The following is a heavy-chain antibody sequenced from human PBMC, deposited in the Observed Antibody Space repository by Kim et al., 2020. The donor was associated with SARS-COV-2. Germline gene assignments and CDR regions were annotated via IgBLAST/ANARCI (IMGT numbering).Heavy chain of an antibody. D-gene: IGHD1-1*01. Sequence: SETLSLTCTVSGGSISSSSYYWGWIRQPPGKGLEWIGEINHSGSTKYNPSPKSRVTISVDTSKNQFSLNLSSVTAADTAVYYCATRNNWSYGRGVWGQG. CDR1: GGSISSSSYY. J-gene: IGHJ6*02. CDR3: ATRNNWSYGRGV. V-gene: IGHV4-39*07. CDR2: INHSGST.